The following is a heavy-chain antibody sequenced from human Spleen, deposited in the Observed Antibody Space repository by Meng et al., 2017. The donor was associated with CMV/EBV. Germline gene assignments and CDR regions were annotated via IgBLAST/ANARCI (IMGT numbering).Heavy chain of an antibody. Sequence: ASVKVSCKTSGFIFTTYGISWVRQAPGQGLEWMGRISAYNGNTNYAQKFQGRVTMTTDTSTVTAYMELRSLRSDDTAMYYCARAGYCSTASCYMDLYYYGMDVWGQGTTVTVS. CDR1: GFIFTTYG. D-gene: IGHD2-2*02. CDR3: ARAGYCSTASCYMDLYYYGMDV. V-gene: IGHV1-18*01. CDR2: ISAYNGNT. J-gene: IGHJ6*02.